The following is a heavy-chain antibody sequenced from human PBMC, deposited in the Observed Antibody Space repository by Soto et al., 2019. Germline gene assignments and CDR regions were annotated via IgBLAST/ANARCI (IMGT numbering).Heavy chain of an antibody. CDR2: INAGNGNT. Sequence: QVQLVQSGAEVKKPGASVKVSCKASGYTFTSYAMHWVRQAPGQRLEWMGWINAGNGNTKYSQKFQGRVTITRDTSASPAYMELSSLRSEVTAVYYCAGSFTAPAAIGYWGQGTLVTVSS. J-gene: IGHJ4*02. D-gene: IGHD2-2*02. CDR3: AGSFTAPAAIGY. CDR1: GYTFTSYA. V-gene: IGHV1-3*01.